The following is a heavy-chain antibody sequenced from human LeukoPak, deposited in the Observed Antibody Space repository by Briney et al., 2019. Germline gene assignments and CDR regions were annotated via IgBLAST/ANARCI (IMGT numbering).Heavy chain of an antibody. CDR3: ASPMVYDTYYYYHGMDV. Sequence: SVKVSCMASGGTFSGYAINWVRQAPGQGLEWMGGIIPIFGTSNYAQRFQGRVTISADESTSTAYMELSSLRSGDTAVYYCASPMVYDTYYYYHGMDVWGQGTTVTVSS. J-gene: IGHJ6*02. D-gene: IGHD2-8*01. CDR1: GGTFSGYA. CDR2: IIPIFGTS. V-gene: IGHV1-69*13.